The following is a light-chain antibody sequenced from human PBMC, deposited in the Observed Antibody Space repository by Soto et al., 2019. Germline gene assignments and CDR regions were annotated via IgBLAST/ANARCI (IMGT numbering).Light chain of an antibody. V-gene: IGLV1-40*01. CDR2: GDN. CDR1: SSDIGANYD. J-gene: IGLJ3*02. CDR3: QSYDIILSGPWV. Sequence: QSVLTQPPSVSGAPGQRVTISCTGSSSDIGANYDVHWYQQFPGAAPKLLIYGDNRRPSGVPDRFSVSRSGSSASLAITGLQAEDEADYYCQSYDIILSGPWVFGGGTKLTVL.